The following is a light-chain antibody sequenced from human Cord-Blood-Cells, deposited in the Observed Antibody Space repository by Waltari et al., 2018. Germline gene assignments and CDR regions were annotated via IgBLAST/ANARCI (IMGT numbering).Light chain of an antibody. CDR2: DVS. V-gene: IGLV2-11*01. J-gene: IGLJ1*01. CDR3: CSYAGSYV. CDR1: SSDVGGYNY. Sequence: QSALTQPRSVSGSPGQSVTISCTGTSSDVGGYNYVAWYQQHPGKPPKLMIYDVSKRPSGVPGRFSGSTSGNTASLTISGLQAEYEADYYCCSYAGSYVFGTRTKVTVL.